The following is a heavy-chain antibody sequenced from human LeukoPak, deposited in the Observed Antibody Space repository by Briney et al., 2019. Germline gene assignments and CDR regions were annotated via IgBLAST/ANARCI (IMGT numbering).Heavy chain of an antibody. CDR3: ARGVTRITMIVVVYDAFDI. Sequence: PSETLSLTCAVYGGSFSGYYWSWIRQPPGKGLEWIGEINHSGSTNYNPSLKSRVTISVDTSKNQFSLKLSSVTAADTAVYYCARGVTRITMIVVVYDAFDIWGQGTMVTVSS. CDR1: GGSFSGYY. V-gene: IGHV4-34*01. J-gene: IGHJ3*02. CDR2: INHSGST. D-gene: IGHD3-22*01.